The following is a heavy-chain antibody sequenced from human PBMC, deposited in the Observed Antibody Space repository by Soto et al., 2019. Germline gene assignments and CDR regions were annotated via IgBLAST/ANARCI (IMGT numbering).Heavy chain of an antibody. CDR1: GGSISSGGYY. D-gene: IGHD3-10*01. V-gene: IGHV4-31*03. J-gene: IGHJ4*02. Sequence: PSETQSLTCTVSGGSISSGGYYWSWIRQHPGKGLEWIGYIYYSGSTYYNPSLKSRVTISVDTSKNQFSLKLSSVTAADTAVYYCARVRDMVRGVMGFFDYWGQGTLVTVSS. CDR2: IYYSGST. CDR3: ARVRDMVRGVMGFFDY.